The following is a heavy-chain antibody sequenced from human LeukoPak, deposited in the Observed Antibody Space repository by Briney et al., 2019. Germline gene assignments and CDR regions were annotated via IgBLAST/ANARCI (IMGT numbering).Heavy chain of an antibody. Sequence: ASVKVSCKASGGTFSSYAISWVRQAPGQGLEWMGRIIPIFGTANYAQKFQGRVTITTDESTSTAYMELSSLRSEDTAVYYCARDNSNYGPPLWGRGTLVTVSS. CDR3: ARDNSNYGPPL. J-gene: IGHJ2*01. CDR2: IIPIFGTA. V-gene: IGHV1-69*05. CDR1: GGTFSSYA. D-gene: IGHD4-11*01.